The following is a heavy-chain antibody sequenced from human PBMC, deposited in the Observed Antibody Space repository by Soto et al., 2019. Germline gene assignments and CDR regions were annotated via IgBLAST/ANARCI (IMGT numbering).Heavy chain of an antibody. CDR2: ISGRTGDT. CDR3: GVQYDY. Sequence: LRLSCEASGLNFTKHPMIWVRQGPGKGLGWVAAISGRTGDTAYADSVRGRFTLSRDSSTYTMFLQMNSLRAEDTAVYYCGVQYDYWGQGTLVTSPQ. V-gene: IGHV3-23*01. J-gene: IGHJ4*02. CDR1: GLNFTKHP.